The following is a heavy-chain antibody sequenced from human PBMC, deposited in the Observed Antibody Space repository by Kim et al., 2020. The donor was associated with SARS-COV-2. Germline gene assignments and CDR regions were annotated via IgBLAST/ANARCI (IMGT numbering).Heavy chain of an antibody. J-gene: IGHJ6*02. CDR2: ISAYNGNT. CDR3: ARSMPPYYYDSSGYAYGMDV. D-gene: IGHD3-22*01. CDR1: GYTFTSYG. V-gene: IGHV1-18*01. Sequence: ASVKVSCKASGYTFTSYGISWVRQAPGQGLEWMGWISAYNGNTNYAQKLQGRVTMTTDTSTSTAYMELRSLRSDDTAVYYCARSMPPYYYDSSGYAYGMDVWGQGTTVTVSS.